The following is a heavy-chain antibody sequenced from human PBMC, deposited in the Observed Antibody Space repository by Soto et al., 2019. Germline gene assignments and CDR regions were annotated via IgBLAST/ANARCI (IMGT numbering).Heavy chain of an antibody. CDR2: IDPSDSYT. V-gene: IGHV5-10-1*01. J-gene: IGHJ6*02. CDR1: GYSFTSYW. D-gene: IGHD4-17*01. Sequence: PGESLKISCKGSGYSFTSYWISWVRQMPGKGLEWMGRIDPSDSYTNYSPSFQGHVTISADKSISTAYLQWSSLKASDTAMYYCARIYYGGPGYYYGMDVWGQGTTVTVSS. CDR3: ARIYYGGPGYYYGMDV.